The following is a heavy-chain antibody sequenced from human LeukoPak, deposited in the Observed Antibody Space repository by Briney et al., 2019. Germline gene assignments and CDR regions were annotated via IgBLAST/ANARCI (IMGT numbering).Heavy chain of an antibody. Sequence: GGSLRLSCAASGFTFSSYAMTWVRQAPGKGLEWVSSISGSGDTTTYADSVKGRFTISRDNSKNTLYLQMKSLRAEDTAVYYCAKGGGYEAQYYYYLDVWGKGTTVTISS. J-gene: IGHJ6*03. CDR1: GFTFSSYA. CDR2: ISGSGDTT. D-gene: IGHD5-12*01. V-gene: IGHV3-23*01. CDR3: AKGGGYEAQYYYYLDV.